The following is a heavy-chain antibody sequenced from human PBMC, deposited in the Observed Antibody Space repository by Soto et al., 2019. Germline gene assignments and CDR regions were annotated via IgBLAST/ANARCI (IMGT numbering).Heavy chain of an antibody. J-gene: IGHJ4*02. CDR1: GGSVSSSSYY. Sequence: SETLSLTCTVSGGSVSSSSYYWGWIRQPPGKGLEWIGYIYYSGSTYYNPSLKSRVTISVDTSKNQFSLKLSSVTAADTAVYYCAREADYDILTGYYNGYWGQGTLVTVSS. CDR3: AREADYDILTGYYNGY. V-gene: IGHV4-30-4*08. CDR2: IYYSGST. D-gene: IGHD3-9*01.